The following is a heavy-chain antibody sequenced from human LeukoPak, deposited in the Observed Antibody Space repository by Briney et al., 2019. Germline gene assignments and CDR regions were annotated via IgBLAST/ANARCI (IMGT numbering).Heavy chain of an antibody. CDR3: ARGKKPIYYYNYMDV. CDR2: INHSGST. J-gene: IGHJ6*03. CDR1: GGSFSGYY. D-gene: IGHD1-14*01. Sequence: SETLSLTCAVYGGSFSGYYWSWIRQPPGKGLEWIGEINHSGSTNYNPSLKSRVTISVDTSKNQFSLKLSSVTAADTAVYYCARGKKPIYYYNYMDVWGKGTTVTVSS. V-gene: IGHV4-34*01.